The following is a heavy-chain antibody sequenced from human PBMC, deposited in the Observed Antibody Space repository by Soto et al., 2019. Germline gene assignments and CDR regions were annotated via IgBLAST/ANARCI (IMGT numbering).Heavy chain of an antibody. CDR1: GFTFSDYY. J-gene: IGHJ4*02. CDR3: AGGRPKKYSSSWYYFDY. D-gene: IGHD6-13*01. V-gene: IGHV3-11*06. CDR2: ISSSSSYT. Sequence: PGGSLRLSCAASGFTFSDYYMSWIRQAPGKGLEWVSYISSSSSYTNYADSVKGRFTISRDNAKNSLYLQMNSLRAEDTAVYYCAGGRPKKYSSSWYYFDYWGQGTLVTVSS.